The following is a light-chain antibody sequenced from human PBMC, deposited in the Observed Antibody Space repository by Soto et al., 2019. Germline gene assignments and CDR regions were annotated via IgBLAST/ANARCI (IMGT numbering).Light chain of an antibody. V-gene: IGLV2-8*01. CDR3: SSYAGSNNPYV. CDR2: EVT. CDR1: NGDIGGYDY. Sequence: QSVLTQPPSASGSPGQSVTISCTGTNGDIGGYDYVSWYQQHPGKAPKLMIYEVTKRPLGVPDRFSGSKSGNTASLTVSGLQAEDEADYYCSSYAGSNNPYVFGTGTKLTVL. J-gene: IGLJ1*01.